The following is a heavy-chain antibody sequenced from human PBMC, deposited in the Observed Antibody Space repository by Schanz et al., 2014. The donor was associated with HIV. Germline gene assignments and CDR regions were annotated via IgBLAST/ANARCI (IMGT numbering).Heavy chain of an antibody. D-gene: IGHD6-19*01. Sequence: QVQLVQSGAEVKKPGASVKLSCKASGYTFTRHFIHWLRQAPGQGPERMGIINPIDGMTSYAQKLQGRVTLTRETSTSTVYMDLRSLRSEDTAVYYCARATYTSGWYGVDYWGQGTLVTVSS. CDR2: INPIDGMT. CDR3: ARATYTSGWYGVDY. J-gene: IGHJ4*02. V-gene: IGHV1-46*01. CDR1: GYTFTRHF.